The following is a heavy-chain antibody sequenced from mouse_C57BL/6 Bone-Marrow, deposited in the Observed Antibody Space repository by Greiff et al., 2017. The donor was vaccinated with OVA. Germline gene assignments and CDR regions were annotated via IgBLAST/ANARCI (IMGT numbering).Heavy chain of an antibody. CDR3: ARPYYSNPWFAY. CDR1: GYAFSSSW. D-gene: IGHD2-5*01. Sequence: VKLQESGPELVKPGASVKISCKASGYAFSSSWMNWVKQRPGKGLEWIGRIYPGDGDTNYNGKFKGKATLTADKSSSTAFMQLSSLTSEDSAVYFCARPYYSNPWFAYWGQGTLVTVSA. J-gene: IGHJ3*01. V-gene: IGHV1-82*01. CDR2: IYPGDGDT.